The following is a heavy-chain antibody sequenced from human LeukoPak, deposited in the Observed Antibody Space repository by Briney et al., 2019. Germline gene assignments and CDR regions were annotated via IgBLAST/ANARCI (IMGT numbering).Heavy chain of an antibody. CDR1: GFSFSSYA. V-gene: IGHV3-23*01. CDR3: AKWPEGAMDYFDY. CDR2: ISGDGTRT. Sequence: GGSLRLSCAASGFSFSSYAMTWARQAPVKGLEWVSAISGDGTRTYYADSVKGRFSISRDNSKNTLYLEMSSLRVEDTAIYYCAKWPEGAMDYFDYWGQGTLVTVSS. J-gene: IGHJ4*02. D-gene: IGHD3-16*01.